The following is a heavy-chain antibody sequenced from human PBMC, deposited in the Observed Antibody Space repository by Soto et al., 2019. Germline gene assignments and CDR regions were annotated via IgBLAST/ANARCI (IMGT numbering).Heavy chain of an antibody. CDR3: ASGYYDILTGYTYYFDY. V-gene: IGHV4-31*03. CDR2: IYYSGST. Sequence: SETPSLTCTVSGGSISSGGYYWSWIRQHPGKGLEWIGYIYYSGSTYYNPSLKSRVTISVDTSKNQFSLKLSSVTAADTAVYYCASGYYDILTGYTYYFDYWGQGTLVTVSS. D-gene: IGHD3-9*01. CDR1: GGSISSGGYY. J-gene: IGHJ4*02.